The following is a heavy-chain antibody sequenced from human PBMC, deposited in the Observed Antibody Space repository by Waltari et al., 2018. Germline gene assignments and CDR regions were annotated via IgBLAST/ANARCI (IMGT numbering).Heavy chain of an antibody. J-gene: IGHJ4*02. D-gene: IGHD2-21*01. CDR1: GGSISSYY. Sequence: QVQLQESGPGLVKPSETLSLTCTVSGGSISSYYCSWIRQPPGTGLEWIGYIYTSGSTNYNPSLKSRVTISVDTSKNQFSLKLSSVTAADTAVYYCAAGVIATYFDYWGQGTLVTVSS. V-gene: IGHV4-4*09. CDR2: IYTSGST. CDR3: AAGVIATYFDY.